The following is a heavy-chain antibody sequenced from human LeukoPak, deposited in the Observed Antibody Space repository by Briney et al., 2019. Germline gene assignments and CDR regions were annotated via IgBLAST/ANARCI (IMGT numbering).Heavy chain of an antibody. CDR3: TRENRPFCPFAY. Sequence: SETLSLTCGVSGGSIDITNWSWVRQAPGKGLEWIGEISHSGTTNYNPSPRSRVTMFLDRANNQFSLSLTSVTAADSAVYYCTRENRPFCPFAYWGQGVLVTVSS. J-gene: IGHJ4*02. V-gene: IGHV4-4*02. D-gene: IGHD2/OR15-2a*01. CDR2: ISHSGTT. CDR1: GGSIDITNW.